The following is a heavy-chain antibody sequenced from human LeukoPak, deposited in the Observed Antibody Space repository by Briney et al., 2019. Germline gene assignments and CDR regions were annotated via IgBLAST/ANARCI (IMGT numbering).Heavy chain of an antibody. CDR1: GFTFSSYS. D-gene: IGHD1-26*01. CDR3: ASSGSYRFDY. Sequence: GGSLRLSCAASGFTFSSYSMNWVRQAPGKGMEWVSHITASGTAMFYADSVKGRFTISRDNAKNSLYLQMNSLRDEDTAVYYCASSGSYRFDYWGQGTLVTVSS. CDR2: ITASGTAM. V-gene: IGHV3-48*02. J-gene: IGHJ4*02.